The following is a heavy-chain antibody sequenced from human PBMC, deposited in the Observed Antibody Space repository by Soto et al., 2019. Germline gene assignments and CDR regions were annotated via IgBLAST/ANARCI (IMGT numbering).Heavy chain of an antibody. Sequence: EVLLVGSGGGPVKPGGSLRLSCTASGFRFSSYGMNWVRQAPGKGLEWVSSISSGSSFIYYADSVKGRFTISRDNAKDSXYXXXXXXXXXXXXXXXXTXVLLGGYYXSXFDXWGQXMQVT. D-gene: IGHD1-26*01. J-gene: IGHJ4*02. CDR2: ISSGSSFI. V-gene: IGHV3-21*01. CDR3: TXVLLGGYYXSXFDX. CDR1: GFRFSSYG.